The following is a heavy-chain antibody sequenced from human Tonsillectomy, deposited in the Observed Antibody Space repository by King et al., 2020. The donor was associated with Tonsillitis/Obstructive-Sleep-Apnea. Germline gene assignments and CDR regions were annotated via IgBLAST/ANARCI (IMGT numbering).Heavy chain of an antibody. J-gene: IGHJ4*02. CDR3: ARVSPRLSRQGPLVY. Sequence: VQLQQWGAGLLKPSETLSLTCAIYGGSFSGYYWSWIRQPPGKGLEWIGEINQSGSTKCNPSLRRRVTISVDTSKNQFSLKLSSVTAADTAVYYCARVSPRLSRQGPLVYWGQGILVTVSS. D-gene: IGHD2-15*01. CDR1: GGSFSGYY. CDR2: INQSGST. V-gene: IGHV4-34*01.